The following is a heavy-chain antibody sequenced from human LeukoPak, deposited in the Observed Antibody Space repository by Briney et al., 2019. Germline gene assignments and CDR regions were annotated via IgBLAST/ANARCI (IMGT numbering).Heavy chain of an antibody. CDR2: IYISGVT. CDR3: AQRSPSY. D-gene: IGHD3-10*01. Sequence: PGGSLRLSCTVSGFTVNSNDMNWVRQAPGKGLEWVSLIYISGVTKYADSVQGRFTISRDNFKNTLYLQMNSLRAEDTAVYYCAQRSPSYWGRGTLVTVSS. V-gene: IGHV3-66*01. CDR1: GFTVNSND. J-gene: IGHJ4*02.